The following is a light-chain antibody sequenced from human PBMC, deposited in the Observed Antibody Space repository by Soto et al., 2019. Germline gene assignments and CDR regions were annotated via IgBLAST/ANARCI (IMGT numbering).Light chain of an antibody. V-gene: IGKV1-33*01. CDR3: QQYDNLPLYT. CDR1: QGISNY. Sequence: DIQMTQSPSSLSASVGDRVTITCQASQGISNYLNWYQQKPGKAPKLLIYDASNLETEVPSRFSGSGSGTDFTFTISSLQPEDIATYYCQQYDNLPLYTFGQGTKLEIK. CDR2: DAS. J-gene: IGKJ2*01.